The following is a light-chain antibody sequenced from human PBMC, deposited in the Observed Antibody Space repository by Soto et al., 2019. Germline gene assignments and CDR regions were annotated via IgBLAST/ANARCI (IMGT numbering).Light chain of an antibody. J-gene: IGLJ2*01. CDR1: SSDVGGYNY. V-gene: IGLV2-14*01. CDR2: DVS. Sequence: QSALNQPASVSGSPGQSITISCTGTSSDVGGYNYVSWYQQHPGKAPKLMIYDVSNRPSGVSNRFSGSKSGNTASLTISGLQAEDEADYYCSSYTSSSTVFGGGTKLTVL. CDR3: SSYTSSSTV.